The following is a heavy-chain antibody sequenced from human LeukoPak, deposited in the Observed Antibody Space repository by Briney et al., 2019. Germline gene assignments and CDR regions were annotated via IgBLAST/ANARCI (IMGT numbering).Heavy chain of an antibody. CDR2: INSDGSNT. D-gene: IGHD4-17*01. CDR1: GFTFSSYW. V-gene: IGHV3-74*01. Sequence: GGSLRLSCAASGFTFSSYWMHWVRQVPGKGLVWVSRINSDGSNTIYADSVKGRFTISRDNAKNTLYLQMNSLRADDTAVYYCARPRYGHYKEYFQQWGQGTLVTVSS. CDR3: ARPRYGHYKEYFQQ. J-gene: IGHJ1*01.